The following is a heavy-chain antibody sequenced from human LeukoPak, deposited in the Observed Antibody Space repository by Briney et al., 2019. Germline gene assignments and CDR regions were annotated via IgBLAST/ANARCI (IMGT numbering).Heavy chain of an antibody. D-gene: IGHD6-19*01. CDR3: ARGSSGWSLDY. Sequence: QPGGSLRLSCAASGFNFSTYTMNWVRQAPGKGLEWVSYITSSSKTIFYADSVKGRFTVSRDNAKNSLYLQMNSLTDDDTAVYYCARGSSGWSLDYWGRGTLVTVSS. CDR2: ITSSSKTI. V-gene: IGHV3-48*02. CDR1: GFNFSTYT. J-gene: IGHJ4*02.